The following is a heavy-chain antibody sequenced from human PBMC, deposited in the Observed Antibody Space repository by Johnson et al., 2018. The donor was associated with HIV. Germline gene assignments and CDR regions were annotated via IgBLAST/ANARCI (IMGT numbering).Heavy chain of an antibody. CDR3: AKGEAVAGTFDAFDI. Sequence: QVQLVESGGGVVQPGGSLRLSCAASGFTFSSYAMHWVRQAPGKGLEWVAVISYDGSNKYYGDSVKGRFTISRDNAKNSLYLQMNSLRAEDTALYYCAKGEAVAGTFDAFDIWGQGTMVTVSS. J-gene: IGHJ3*02. CDR1: GFTFSSYA. CDR2: ISYDGSNK. D-gene: IGHD6-19*01. V-gene: IGHV3-30*04.